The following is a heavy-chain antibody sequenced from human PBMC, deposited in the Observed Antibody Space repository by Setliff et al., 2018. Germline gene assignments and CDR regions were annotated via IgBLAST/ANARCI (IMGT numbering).Heavy chain of an antibody. Sequence: KASETLSLTCTVSGGSISSSSYYWGWIRQPPGKGLEWIGSIYYSGSTYSNSSLKSRVSISVDTSKNQFSLNLNSVTAADTAVYYCATLTGDRGVDYWGQGRLVTVSS. CDR1: GGSISSSSYY. D-gene: IGHD7-27*01. V-gene: IGHV4-39*01. CDR2: IYYSGST. CDR3: ATLTGDRGVDY. J-gene: IGHJ4*02.